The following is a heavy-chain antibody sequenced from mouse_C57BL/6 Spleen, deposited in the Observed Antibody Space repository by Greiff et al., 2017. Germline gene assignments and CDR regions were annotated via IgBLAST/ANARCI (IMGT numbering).Heavy chain of an antibody. CDR3: ATDGSSSAWFAY. V-gene: IGHV1-39*01. J-gene: IGHJ3*01. Sequence: VQLQQSGPELVKPGASVKISCTASGYSFTDYNMNWVKQSNGKSLEWIGVITPNYGTTSYNQKFKGKATLTVDQASSTAYMQLNSLTSEDSAVYYCATDGSSSAWFAYWGQGTLVTVSA. CDR2: ITPNYGTT. CDR1: GYSFTDYN. D-gene: IGHD1-1*01.